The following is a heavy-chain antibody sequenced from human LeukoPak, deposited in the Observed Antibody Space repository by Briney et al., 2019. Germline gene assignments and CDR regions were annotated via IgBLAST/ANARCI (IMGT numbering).Heavy chain of an antibody. J-gene: IGHJ4*02. V-gene: IGHV3-21*01. CDR3: ARGNLYYDSSGFDY. CDR2: ISSSSSYR. Sequence: GGSLRLSCAASGFTFSSYSMNWVRQAPGKGLEWVSSISSSSSYRYYADSVKGRFTISRDNAKKSLYVQMNGLRAEDTAVYYCARGNLYYDSSGFDYWGQGTLVTVSS. D-gene: IGHD3-22*01. CDR1: GFTFSSYS.